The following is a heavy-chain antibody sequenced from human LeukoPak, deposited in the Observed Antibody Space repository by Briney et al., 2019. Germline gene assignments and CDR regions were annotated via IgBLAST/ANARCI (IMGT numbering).Heavy chain of an antibody. V-gene: IGHV3-30*03. D-gene: IGHD1-14*01. J-gene: IGHJ6*03. CDR3: ARGRPPRNYYYMDV. Sequence: PGGSLRLSCAASGFTFSSYGMHWVRQAPGKGLEWVAVISYDGSNKYYADSVKGRFTFSRDNSKNTLYLQMNSLRAEDTAVYYCARGRPPRNYYYMDVWGKGTTVTISS. CDR2: ISYDGSNK. CDR1: GFTFSSYG.